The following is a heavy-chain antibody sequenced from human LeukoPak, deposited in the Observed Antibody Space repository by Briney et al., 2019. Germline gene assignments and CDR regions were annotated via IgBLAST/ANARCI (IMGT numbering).Heavy chain of an antibody. CDR3: AREGYYDYVWGNYLTFDS. D-gene: IGHD3-16*02. J-gene: IGHJ4*02. V-gene: IGHV4-34*01. Sequence: SLSLTCAVYGGSFSGYYWSWIRQPPGKGLEWIGEINHSGSTNYNPSLKSRVTISVDTSKNQFSLKLSSVTEADTALYYCAREGYYDYVWGNYLTFDSWGQGVLVTVSS. CDR2: INHSGST. CDR1: GGSFSGYY.